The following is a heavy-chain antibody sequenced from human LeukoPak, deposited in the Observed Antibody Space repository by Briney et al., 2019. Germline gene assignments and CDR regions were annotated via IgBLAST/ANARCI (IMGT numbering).Heavy chain of an antibody. Sequence: SVKVSCDASGGTFSSYAISWVRQAPGQGLEWMGGIIPVFGTSNYEQKFQGRVTITADESTRTAYMELSSLRSEDTAVYYCARVTGGRYCSTTSCYMRGWFDPWGQGTLVTVSS. J-gene: IGHJ5*02. CDR3: ARVTGGRYCSTTSCYMRGWFDP. CDR1: GGTFSSYA. D-gene: IGHD2-2*02. V-gene: IGHV1-69*13. CDR2: IIPVFGTS.